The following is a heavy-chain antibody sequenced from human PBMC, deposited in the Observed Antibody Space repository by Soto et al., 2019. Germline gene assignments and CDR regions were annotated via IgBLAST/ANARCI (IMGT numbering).Heavy chain of an antibody. Sequence: WGSRWLSCAAGGLTCSSYSMSCDRQAPGKGLEWVSAISGSGVSTYYADSVKGRFTISRDNSKNTLYLQMNSLRAEDTAVYYCAKEHHYSSSWSEFDYWGQGTLVTVSS. CDR3: AKEHHYSSSWSEFDY. J-gene: IGHJ4*02. CDR1: GLTCSSYS. V-gene: IGHV3-23*01. D-gene: IGHD6-13*01. CDR2: ISGSGVST.